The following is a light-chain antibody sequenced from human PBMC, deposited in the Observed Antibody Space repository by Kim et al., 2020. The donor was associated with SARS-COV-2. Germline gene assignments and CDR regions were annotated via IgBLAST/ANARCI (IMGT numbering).Light chain of an antibody. CDR2: DKH. CDR3: NSRDSSGNLLV. J-gene: IGLJ2*01. CDR1: SLRSSY. V-gene: IGLV3-19*01. Sequence: SSELTQDPAVSVALGQTVRITCQGDSLRSSYASWYQQKPGQAPILVIYDKHNRPSGIPDRFSGSSSGNTASLTITGARAEDEADYYCNSRDSSGNLLVFGGGTQLTVL.